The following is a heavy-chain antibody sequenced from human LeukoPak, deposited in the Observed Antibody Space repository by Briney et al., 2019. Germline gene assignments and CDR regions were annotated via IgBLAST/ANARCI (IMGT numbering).Heavy chain of an antibody. CDR3: ARTGAAAGTGGWFDP. J-gene: IGHJ5*02. D-gene: IGHD6-13*01. V-gene: IGHV4-59*01. CDR1: GGSINSYY. Sequence: PSETLSLTCTVSGGSINSYYWSWIRQPPGKGLECIGYIHYTGSTNYNPSLKSRVTISVDTSKNQFSLKLSSVTAADTAVYYCARTGAAAGTGGWFDPWGQGTLVTVSS. CDR2: IHYTGST.